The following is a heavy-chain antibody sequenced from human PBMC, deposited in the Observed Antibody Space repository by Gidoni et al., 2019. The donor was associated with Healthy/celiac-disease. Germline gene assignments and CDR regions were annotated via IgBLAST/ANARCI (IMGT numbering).Heavy chain of an antibody. CDR3: ARESLDILTSDAFDI. J-gene: IGHJ3*02. V-gene: IGHV3-48*03. Sequence: EVQLVESGGGLVQPGGSLRLSCAASGFTFISYEMNWVRLAPGKGLEWVSNISSSGSTIYYADSVKGRFTSTRDNAKNSLYLQMNSLRAEDTAVYYCARESLDILTSDAFDIWGQGTMVTVSS. D-gene: IGHD3-9*01. CDR2: ISSSGSTI. CDR1: GFTFISYE.